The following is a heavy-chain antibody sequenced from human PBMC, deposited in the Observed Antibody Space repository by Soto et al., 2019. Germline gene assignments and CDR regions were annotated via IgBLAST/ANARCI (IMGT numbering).Heavy chain of an antibody. CDR2: IYYSGST. J-gene: IGHJ5*02. CDR1: GGSIRSYY. Sequence: PSETLSLTCTVSGGSIRSYYWSWIRQSPGKELEWIGYIYYSGSTGSNPSLKSRVTISVDTSKNQFSLKMSSVTAADTAVYYCARSGGGYCSSTSCLNWFDPWGQGTLVTVSS. CDR3: ARSGGGYCSSTSCLNWFDP. V-gene: IGHV4-59*12. D-gene: IGHD2-2*01.